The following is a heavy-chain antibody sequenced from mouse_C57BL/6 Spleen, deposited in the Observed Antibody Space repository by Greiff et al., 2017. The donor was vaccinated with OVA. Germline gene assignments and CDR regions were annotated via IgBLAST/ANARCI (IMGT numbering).Heavy chain of an antibody. CDR1: GYTFTSYW. Sequence: QVQLQQPGAELVKPGASVKLSCKASGYTFTSYWMQWVKQRPGQGLEWIGEIDPSGSYTNYTQKFKGKATLTVDTSSSTAYMQLSSLTSEDSAVYYGARYYYDYGGFDYWGQGTTLTVSA. J-gene: IGHJ2*01. CDR3: ARYYYDYGGFDY. V-gene: IGHV1-50*01. CDR2: IDPSGSYT. D-gene: IGHD2-4*01.